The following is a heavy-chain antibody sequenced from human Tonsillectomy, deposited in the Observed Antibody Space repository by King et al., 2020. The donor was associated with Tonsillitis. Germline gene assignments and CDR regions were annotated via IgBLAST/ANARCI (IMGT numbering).Heavy chain of an antibody. CDR1: GFTFSSYW. CDR3: ARDSADFWSGYYRSPPDY. J-gene: IGHJ4*02. D-gene: IGHD3-3*01. Sequence: VQLVESGGGLVQPGGSLRLSCAASGFTFSSYWMSWVRQAPGRGLEWVANIKQDGSEKLYVDFVKGRFTISRDNAKNSLYLQMNTLRAEDTAVYYCARDSADFWSGYYRSPPDYWGQGILVIVSS. V-gene: IGHV3-7*01. CDR2: IKQDGSEK.